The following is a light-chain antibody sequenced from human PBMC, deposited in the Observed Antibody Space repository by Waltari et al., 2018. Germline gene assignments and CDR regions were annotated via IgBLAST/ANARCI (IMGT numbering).Light chain of an antibody. V-gene: IGKV4-1*01. Sequence: DIVMTQSPDSLAVSLGESATINCKSSQSVLYSSNNKNHLAWYQQKPGQSPKLLIYWASTRESGVPDRFSGSGSGTDFTLTISSLQAEDVAVYYCQQYYATPRTFGPGTKVDIK. CDR2: WAS. J-gene: IGKJ3*01. CDR3: QQYYATPRT. CDR1: QSVLYSSNNKNH.